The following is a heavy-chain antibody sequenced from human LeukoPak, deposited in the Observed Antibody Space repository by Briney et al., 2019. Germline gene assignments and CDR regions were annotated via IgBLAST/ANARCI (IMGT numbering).Heavy chain of an antibody. D-gene: IGHD3-10*01. CDR3: ARVHRPPLYGSGSAYFDY. J-gene: IGHJ4*02. CDR1: GFTLSSYS. V-gene: IGHV3-21*01. CDR2: ISSSGSYI. Sequence: GGSLRLSCAASGFTLSSYSMNWVRQAPGKGLEWVSSISSSGSYIYYADSVKGRFTISRDNAKNSLYLQMNSLRAEDTAVYYCARVHRPPLYGSGSAYFDYWGQGTLVTVSS.